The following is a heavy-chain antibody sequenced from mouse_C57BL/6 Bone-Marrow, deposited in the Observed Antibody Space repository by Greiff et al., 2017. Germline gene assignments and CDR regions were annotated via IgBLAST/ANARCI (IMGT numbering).Heavy chain of an antibody. Sequence: QVQLQQPGAELVKPGASVKVSCKASGYTFTSYWMHWVKQRPGQGLEWNGRIHPSDSDTNYNQKFKGKATLTVDHSSSTAYLQLSSPTSEDSAVYYCARGYGSSYFDYWGQGTTLTVSS. V-gene: IGHV1-74*01. CDR1: GYTFTSYW. J-gene: IGHJ2*01. CDR2: IHPSDSDT. CDR3: ARGYGSSYFDY. D-gene: IGHD1-1*01.